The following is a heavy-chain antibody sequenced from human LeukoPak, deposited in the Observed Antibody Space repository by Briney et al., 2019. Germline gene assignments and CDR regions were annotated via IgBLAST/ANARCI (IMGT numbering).Heavy chain of an antibody. CDR2: IYTSGST. J-gene: IGHJ5*02. Sequence: SETLSLTCTVSGGSISGYYWSWIRQPPGKGLEWIGYIYTSGSTNYNPSLKSRVTTSVDTSKDQFSLTLSSVTAADTALYYCARLGFSHPGAYWFDPWGQGTLVTVSS. CDR1: GGSISGYY. D-gene: IGHD3-10*01. V-gene: IGHV4-4*09. CDR3: ARLGFSHPGAYWFDP.